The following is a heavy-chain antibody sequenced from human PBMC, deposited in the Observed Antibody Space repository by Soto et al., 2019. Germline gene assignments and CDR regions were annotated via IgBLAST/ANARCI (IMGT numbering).Heavy chain of an antibody. CDR1: GFTFSSYA. D-gene: IGHD2-15*01. CDR3: AKDTPERGVVAATFDY. Sequence: EVQLLESGGGLVQPGGSLRLSCAASGFTFSSYAMSWVRQAPGKGLEWVSGIGGSGVSTYYADSVKGRFTISRYNSKNTLYLQVDSLRAEDTAVYYCAKDTPERGVVAATFDYWGQGTLVTVSS. CDR2: IGGSGVST. J-gene: IGHJ4*02. V-gene: IGHV3-23*01.